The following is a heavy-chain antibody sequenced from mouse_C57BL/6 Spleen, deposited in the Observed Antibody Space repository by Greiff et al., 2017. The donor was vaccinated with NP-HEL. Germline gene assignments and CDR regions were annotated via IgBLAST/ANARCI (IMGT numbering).Heavy chain of an antibody. V-gene: IGHV1-69*01. Sequence: VQLQQPGAELVMPGASVKLSCKASGYTFTSYWMHWVKQRPGQGLEWIGEIDPSDSYTNYNQKFKGKSTLTVDKSSSTAYMQLSSLTSEDSAVYYCARSIYYYGSSYVGYAMDYWGQGTSVTVSS. CDR1: GYTFTSYW. D-gene: IGHD1-1*01. CDR2: IDPSDSYT. J-gene: IGHJ4*01. CDR3: ARSIYYYGSSYVGYAMDY.